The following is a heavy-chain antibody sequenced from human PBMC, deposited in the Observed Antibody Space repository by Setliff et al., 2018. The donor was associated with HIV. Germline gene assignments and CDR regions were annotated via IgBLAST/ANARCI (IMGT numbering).Heavy chain of an antibody. Sequence: SVKVSCKASGGTFSTHAINWVRQAPGQGLEWMGGIIPIFGTTHYAQKFQGRVTITTDESTNTAYMELGSLRSEDTAVYYCASVPMEYSGYNSDSGSYYYHYGLDVWGQGTTVTSP. J-gene: IGHJ6*02. CDR2: IIPIFGTT. V-gene: IGHV1-69*05. CDR3: ASVPMEYSGYNSDSGSYYYHYGLDV. D-gene: IGHD5-12*01. CDR1: GGTFSTHA.